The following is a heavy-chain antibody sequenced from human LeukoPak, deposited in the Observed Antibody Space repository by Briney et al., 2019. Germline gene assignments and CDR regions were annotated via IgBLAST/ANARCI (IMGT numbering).Heavy chain of an antibody. V-gene: IGHV3-21*01. CDR2: ISSSSSYI. J-gene: IGHJ6*02. CDR3: ARDWGYDILTGHSYGMDV. CDR1: GFTFSSYS. Sequence: GGSLRLSCAASGFTFSSYSMNWVRQAPGKGLEWVSSISSSSSYIYYADPVKGRFTISRDNAKNSLYLQMNSLRAEDTAVYYCARDWGYDILTGHSYGMDVWGQGTTVTVSS. D-gene: IGHD3-9*01.